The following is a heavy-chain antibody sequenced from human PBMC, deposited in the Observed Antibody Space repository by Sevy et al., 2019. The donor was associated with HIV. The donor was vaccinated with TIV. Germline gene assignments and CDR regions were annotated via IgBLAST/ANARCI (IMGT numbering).Heavy chain of an antibody. J-gene: IGHJ6*03. Sequence: SETLSLTCTVSGGSISSSSYYWGWIRQPPGKELEWIGSIYYSGSTYYNPSLKSRVTISVDTSKNQFSLKLSSVTAADTAVYYCARTLTSLDYMDVWGKGTTVTVSS. CDR3: ARTLTSLDYMDV. CDR1: GGSISSSSYY. CDR2: IYYSGST. V-gene: IGHV4-39*01. D-gene: IGHD3-16*01.